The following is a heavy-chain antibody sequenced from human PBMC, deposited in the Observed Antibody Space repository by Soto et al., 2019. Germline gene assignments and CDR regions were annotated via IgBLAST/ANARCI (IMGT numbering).Heavy chain of an antibody. Sequence: GGSLRLSCAASGFTFSNAWMSWVRQAPGKGLEWVGRIKSKTDGGTTDYAAPVKGRFTISRDDSKNTLYLQMNSLKTEDTAVYYCTTEGHYYDFWSNLPGPYYMDVWGKGTTVTVSS. CDR1: GFTFSNAW. CDR3: TTEGHYYDFWSNLPGPYYMDV. V-gene: IGHV3-15*01. D-gene: IGHD3-3*01. CDR2: IKSKTDGGTT. J-gene: IGHJ6*03.